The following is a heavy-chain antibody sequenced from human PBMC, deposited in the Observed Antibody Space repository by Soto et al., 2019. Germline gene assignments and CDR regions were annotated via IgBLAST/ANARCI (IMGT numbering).Heavy chain of an antibody. J-gene: IGHJ4*02. CDR1: GFTFTSSS. V-gene: IGHV1-58*01. CDR3: AAGDSSGYYGG. D-gene: IGHD3-22*01. Sequence: QMQLVQSGPEVKKPGTSVKVSCKASGFTFTSSSVQWVRQARGQRLEWIGWITVGTGNTNYAQKFQARVTITRDMSTSTAYMELKNLRSEDTAVYYCAAGDSSGYYGGWGQGTQVTVSS. CDR2: ITVGTGNT.